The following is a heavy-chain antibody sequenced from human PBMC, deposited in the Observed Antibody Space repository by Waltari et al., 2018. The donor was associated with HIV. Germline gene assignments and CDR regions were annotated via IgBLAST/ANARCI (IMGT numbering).Heavy chain of an antibody. D-gene: IGHD2-2*02. V-gene: IGHV4-39*07. CDR3: ARLYTNTANFDY. Sequence: QLQLQESGPGLVQPSETLSLTCTVSGGPIRSSSSYWGWIRQPPGKGLEWIGSIYYSGSTYYNPSLKSRVTISVDTSKNQFSLKLSSVTAADTAVYYCARLYTNTANFDYWGQGTLVTVSS. J-gene: IGHJ4*02. CDR1: GGPIRSSSSY. CDR2: IYYSGST.